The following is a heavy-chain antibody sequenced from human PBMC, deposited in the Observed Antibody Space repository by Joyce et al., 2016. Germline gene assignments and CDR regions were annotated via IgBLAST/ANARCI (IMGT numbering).Heavy chain of an antibody. CDR1: GYTFTNYF. CDR3: ARTNAMDV. CDR2: IDPSGGVT. J-gene: IGHJ6*02. Sequence: QVQLVQSGAEVKKPGASVTVSCKASGYTFTNYFIHWVRQAPGQGLEWMGLIDPSGGVTTYAQKFQGRVTMTRDTSTSTVYMELSSLRFEDTAMYYCARTNAMDVWGQGTTVTVSS. V-gene: IGHV1-46*01.